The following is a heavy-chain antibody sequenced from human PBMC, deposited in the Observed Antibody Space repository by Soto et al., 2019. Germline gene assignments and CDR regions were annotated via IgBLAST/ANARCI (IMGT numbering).Heavy chain of an antibody. CDR3: ARGTGDPLYFDY. CDR2: IISILGIA. V-gene: IGHV1-69*02. Sequence: QVQLVQSGAEVKKPGSSVKVSCKASGGTFSSYTISWVRQAPGQGLEWMGRIISILGIANYAQKFQGRVTITADKSTSTAYMELSSLRSEDTAVYYCARGTGDPLYFDYWGQGTLVTVSS. D-gene: IGHD7-27*01. J-gene: IGHJ4*02. CDR1: GGTFSSYT.